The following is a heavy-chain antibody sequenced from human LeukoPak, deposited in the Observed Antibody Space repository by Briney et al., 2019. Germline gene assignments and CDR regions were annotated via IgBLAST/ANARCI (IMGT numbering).Heavy chain of an antibody. V-gene: IGHV1-2*02. CDR1: GYTFTGYY. D-gene: IGHD6-19*01. CDR2: INPNSGGT. CDR3: ARERLAVAGSNWFDP. J-gene: IGHJ5*02. Sequence: GASVKVSCKASGYTFTGYYMHWVRQAPGQGLEWMGWINPNSGGTNYAQKFQGRVTMTRDTSISTAYMELSRLRSDDTAVYYCARERLAVAGSNWFDPWGQGTLVTVSS.